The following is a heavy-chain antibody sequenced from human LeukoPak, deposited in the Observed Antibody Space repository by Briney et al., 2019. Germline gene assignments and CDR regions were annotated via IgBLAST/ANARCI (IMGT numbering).Heavy chain of an antibody. Sequence: SETLSLTCTVSGGSTTGYYWTWIRQPPGKGLEWIGSIYYSGSTYYNPSLKSRVTISVDTSKNQFSLKLSSVTAADTAVYYCARRLYSSSSFDYWGQGTLVTVSS. CDR1: GGSTTGYY. D-gene: IGHD6-6*01. J-gene: IGHJ4*02. CDR3: ARRLYSSSSFDY. CDR2: IYYSGST. V-gene: IGHV4-39*01.